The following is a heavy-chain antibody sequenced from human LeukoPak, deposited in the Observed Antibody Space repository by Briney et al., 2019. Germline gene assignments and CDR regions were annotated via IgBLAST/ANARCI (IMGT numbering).Heavy chain of an antibody. CDR1: GFTFSSHA. V-gene: IGHV3-23*01. CDR2: IGGLGGST. CDR3: ARDPGVVAFHYFDY. D-gene: IGHD3-3*01. Sequence: GGSLRLSCAASGFTFSSHAMGWVRQAPGKGLEWVSGIGGLGGSTSYAGSVKGRFTISRDNSQNTLYLHMNSLRADDTAVYYCARDPGVVAFHYFDYWGQGSLVTVSS. J-gene: IGHJ4*02.